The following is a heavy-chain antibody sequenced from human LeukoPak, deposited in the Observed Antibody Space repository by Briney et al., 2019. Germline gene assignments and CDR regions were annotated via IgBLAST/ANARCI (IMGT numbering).Heavy chain of an antibody. CDR3: ARLLRGGTSGYAFDI. Sequence: PGGSLRLSCAASGFTFSRYGIHWVRQTPGKGLEWVAVISYDGGIKYYADSVKGRFTISRDNSKNTLYLEMNSLGAEDTAVYYCARLLRGGTSGYAFDIWGQGTGVTVSS. CDR2: ISYDGGIK. CDR1: GFTFSRYG. D-gene: IGHD1-7*01. V-gene: IGHV3-30*03. J-gene: IGHJ3*02.